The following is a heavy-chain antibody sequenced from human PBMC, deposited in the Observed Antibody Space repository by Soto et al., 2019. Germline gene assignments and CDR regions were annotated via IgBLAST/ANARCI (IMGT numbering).Heavy chain of an antibody. Sequence: LRLSCAASGFTFNIYGMHWVRQAPDKGLEWVALISYDGSNQYYADSVKGRFTISRDNSKNTLFLQMNSLRADDTAVYYCAKDQASGQGSFDSWGQGTLVTVSS. V-gene: IGHV3-30*18. CDR3: AKDQASGQGSFDS. CDR1: GFTFNIYG. CDR2: ISYDGSNQ. J-gene: IGHJ4*02.